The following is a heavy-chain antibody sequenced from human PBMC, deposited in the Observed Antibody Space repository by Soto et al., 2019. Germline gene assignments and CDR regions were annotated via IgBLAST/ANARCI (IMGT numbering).Heavy chain of an antibody. Sequence: QVQLVQSGAEVKKPGSSVKVSCKASGGTFSSYAISWVRQAPGQGLEWMGGIIPIFGTANYAQKFQGRVTITADESTSTAYMELSSLRSEDTGVYYCARVGSEGALAVAGTDYYYYGMDVWGQGTTVTVSS. D-gene: IGHD6-19*01. CDR3: ARVGSEGALAVAGTDYYYYGMDV. CDR2: IIPIFGTA. V-gene: IGHV1-69*01. CDR1: GGTFSSYA. J-gene: IGHJ6*02.